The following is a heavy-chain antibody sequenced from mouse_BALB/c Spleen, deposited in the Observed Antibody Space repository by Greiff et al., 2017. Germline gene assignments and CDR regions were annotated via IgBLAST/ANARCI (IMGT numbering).Heavy chain of an antibody. CDR3: ARDKYGNYDAMDD. Sequence: EVHLVESGGGLVQPGGSLRLSCATSGFTFTDYYMSWVRQPPGKALEWLGFIRNKANGYTTEYSASVKGRFTISRDNSQSILYLQMNTLRAEDSATYYCARDKYGNYDAMDDWGQGTSVTVSS. D-gene: IGHD2-1*01. CDR2: IRNKANGYTT. CDR1: GFTFTDYY. J-gene: IGHJ4*01. V-gene: IGHV7-3*02.